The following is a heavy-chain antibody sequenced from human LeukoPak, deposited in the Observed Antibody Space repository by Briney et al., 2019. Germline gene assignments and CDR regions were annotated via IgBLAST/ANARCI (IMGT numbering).Heavy chain of an antibody. CDR2: ISSSSSYT. CDR1: GFSFSSFD. CDR3: ARDLGVVRGVFTLDY. V-gene: IGHV3-21*01. Sequence: GGSLRLACAASGFSFSSFDWNWVRQAPGKGLEWVSSISSSSSYTNYADSVRGRFTISRENAKNSLYLQMNSLRAEDTAVYYCARDLGVVRGVFTLDYWGQGTLVTVSS. J-gene: IGHJ4*02. D-gene: IGHD3-10*01.